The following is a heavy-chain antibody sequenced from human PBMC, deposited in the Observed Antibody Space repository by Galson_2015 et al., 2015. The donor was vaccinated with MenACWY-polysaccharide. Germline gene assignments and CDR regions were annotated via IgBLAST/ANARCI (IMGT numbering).Heavy chain of an antibody. Sequence: SLRLSCAASGFTISGYWMTWVRQAPEKGLEWVANIKQDGSEKYNVDSVKGRFTISRDNAKNSLYLQMSSLRAEDTAVYYCARPIRDARNHYYYMDVWGKGTTVTASS. D-gene: IGHD1-14*01. CDR3: ARPIRDARNHYYYMDV. J-gene: IGHJ6*03. V-gene: IGHV3-7*01. CDR1: GFTISGYW. CDR2: IKQDGSEK.